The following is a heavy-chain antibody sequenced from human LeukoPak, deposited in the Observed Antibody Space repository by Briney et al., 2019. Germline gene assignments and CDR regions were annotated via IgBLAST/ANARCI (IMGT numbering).Heavy chain of an antibody. V-gene: IGHV1-69*05. CDR1: GGTFSSYA. J-gene: IGHJ5*02. D-gene: IGHD1-26*01. Sequence: ASVKVSCKASGGTFSSYAISWVRQAPGQGLEWMGGIIPIFGTANYAQKFQGRVTMTRDMSTSTVYMELSSLRSEDTAVYYCARQFPRSERRGSYPIWFDPWGQGTLVTVSS. CDR3: ARQFPRSERRGSYPIWFDP. CDR2: IIPIFGTA.